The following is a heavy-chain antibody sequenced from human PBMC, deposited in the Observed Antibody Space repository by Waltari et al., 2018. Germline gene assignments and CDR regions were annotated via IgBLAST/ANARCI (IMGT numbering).Heavy chain of an antibody. D-gene: IGHD3-10*01. CDR1: GFTFSSYA. CDR3: ARDTRIRGVSYFDY. V-gene: IGHV3-30-3*01. CDR2: ISYDGSNK. Sequence: QVQLVESGGGVVQPGRSVRLSCAASGFTFSSYAMQWVRQAPGKGLEWVAVISYDGSNKYYADSVKGRFTISRDNSKNTLYLQMNSLRAEDTAVYYCARDTRIRGVSYFDYWGQGTLVTVSS. J-gene: IGHJ4*02.